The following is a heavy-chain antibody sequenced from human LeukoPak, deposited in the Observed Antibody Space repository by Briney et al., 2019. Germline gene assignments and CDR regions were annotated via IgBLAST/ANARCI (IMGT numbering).Heavy chain of an antibody. Sequence: GGSLRLSCAASGFIFSDYGMHWVRQAPGKGVEWGADIWFDGSDKYYADSVKDRFTISRDTSKSTLYLQMNSLRAEDTAVYYCARDVGLRTYYYGLDVWGQGTTVTVS. J-gene: IGHJ6*02. D-gene: IGHD4-17*01. CDR2: IWFDGSDK. CDR3: ARDVGLRTYYYGLDV. CDR1: GFIFSDYG. V-gene: IGHV3-33*01.